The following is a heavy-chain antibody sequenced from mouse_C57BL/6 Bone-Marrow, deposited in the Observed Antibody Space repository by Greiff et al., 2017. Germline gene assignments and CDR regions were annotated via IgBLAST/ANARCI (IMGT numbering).Heavy chain of an antibody. CDR2: ISSGGSYS. CDR1: GFTFSSYG. CDR3: ARRGMGTTVPYYFDY. Sequence: EVMLVESGGDLAKPGGSLKLSCAVSGFTFSSYGLSWVRQSPDNKLEWVATISSGGSYSYYPDSVKGRFNISRDNAKNTLYLQMSSLKSEDTAMYYCARRGMGTTVPYYFDYWGQGTTLTVSS. D-gene: IGHD1-1*01. J-gene: IGHJ2*01. V-gene: IGHV5-6*02.